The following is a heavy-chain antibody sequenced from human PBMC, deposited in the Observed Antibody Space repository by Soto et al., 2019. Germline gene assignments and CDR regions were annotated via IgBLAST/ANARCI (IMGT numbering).Heavy chain of an antibody. V-gene: IGHV3-30-3*01. D-gene: IGHD1-7*01. CDR3: ARFELELPYYYYGMDV. CDR2: ISYDGSNK. CDR1: GFTFSSYA. J-gene: IGHJ6*02. Sequence: GGSLRLSCAASGFTFSSYAMHWVRQAPGKGLEWVAVISYDGSNKYYADSVKGRVTMTTDTSTSTAYMELRSLRSDDTAVYYCARFELELPYYYYGMDVWGQGTTVTVSS.